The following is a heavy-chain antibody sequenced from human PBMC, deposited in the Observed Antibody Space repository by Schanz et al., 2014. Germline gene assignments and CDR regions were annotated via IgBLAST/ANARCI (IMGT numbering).Heavy chain of an antibody. V-gene: IGHV3-23*01. CDR3: VKDPYDVLTGYQYYFDY. J-gene: IGHJ4*02. D-gene: IGHD3-9*01. CDR2: ISGSGAST. Sequence: EVQLLESGGRLVQPGGSLRLSCTVSGFTVNNYAMNWVRQASGKGLEWVSAISGSGASTYYADSVKGRFTISRDNSKNTLYLQMKSLRVEDTAVYYCVKDPYDVLTGYQYYFDYWGPGRLVTVSS. CDR1: GFTVNNYA.